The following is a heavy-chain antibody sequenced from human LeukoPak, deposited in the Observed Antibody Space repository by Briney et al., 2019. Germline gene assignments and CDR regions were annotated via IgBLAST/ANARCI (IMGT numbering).Heavy chain of an antibody. D-gene: IGHD3-16*01. J-gene: IGHJ4*02. CDR1: GFTFISNG. CDR2: ITGSGGST. V-gene: IGHV3-23*01. CDR3: AKDRLAYSYAQPFDY. Sequence: GGSLRLSCAASGFTFISNGMSWVRQAPGPGLEWVSGITGSGGSTCYTDSVKGRFTISRDNSKNTLCLQMNSLRAEDTAVYYCAKDRLAYSYAQPFDYWGQGTLVTVSS.